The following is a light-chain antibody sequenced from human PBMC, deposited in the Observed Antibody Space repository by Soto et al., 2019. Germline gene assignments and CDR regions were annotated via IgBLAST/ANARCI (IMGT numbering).Light chain of an antibody. CDR2: WAS. Sequence: DSVFTPSPASPAVSLGERATINCKSSQSVLYSSNNKNYLAWYQQKPGQPPKLLIYWASTRESGVPDRFSGSGSGTDFTLTISSLQAEDVAVYYCQQYYSTPGLTFGGGTKVDI. CDR1: QSVLYSSNNKNY. V-gene: IGKV4-1*01. J-gene: IGKJ4*01. CDR3: QQYYSTPGLT.